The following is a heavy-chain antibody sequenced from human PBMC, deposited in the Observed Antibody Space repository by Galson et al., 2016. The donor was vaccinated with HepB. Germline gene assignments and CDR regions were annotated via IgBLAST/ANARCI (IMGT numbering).Heavy chain of an antibody. CDR3: ARDRSNYDFWSGYMPDYYFDY. Sequence: SLRLSCAASGFTFSDFSMNWVRQAPGEGLEWVSSISSGSRDIYYADSVKGRFTISRDNAKSSLYLQMNSLRAEDTAVYYCARDRSNYDFWSGYMPDYYFDYWGQGTLVTVSS. CDR1: GFTFSDFS. V-gene: IGHV3-21*01. J-gene: IGHJ4*02. D-gene: IGHD3-3*01. CDR2: ISSGSRDI.